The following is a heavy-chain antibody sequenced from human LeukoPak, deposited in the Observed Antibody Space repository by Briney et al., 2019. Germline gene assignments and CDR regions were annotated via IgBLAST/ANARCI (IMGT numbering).Heavy chain of an antibody. V-gene: IGHV3-21*01. CDR1: GFTVSSNY. CDR3: ARDGTGWSRDY. D-gene: IGHD2-2*01. J-gene: IGHJ4*02. Sequence: GGSLRLSCAASGFTVSSNYMNWVRQAPGKGLEWVSVITSDSAYIHYADSVKGRFTVSRDNAKNSLSLHMSSLRAEDTGVYYCARDGTGWSRDYWGQGTLVTVSS. CDR2: ITSDSAYI.